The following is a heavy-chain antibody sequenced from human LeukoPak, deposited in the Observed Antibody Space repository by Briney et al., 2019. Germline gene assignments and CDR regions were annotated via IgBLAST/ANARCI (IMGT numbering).Heavy chain of an antibody. CDR3: ASPLVVATIH. CDR1: GYSISSGYY. CDR2: IYHSEST. Sequence: SETLSLTCTVSGYSISSGYYWGWIRQPPGKGLEWIGSIYHSESTYYNPSLKSRVTISVDTSKNQFSLKLSSVTAADTAVYYCASPLVVATIHWGQGTLVTVSS. V-gene: IGHV4-38-2*02. J-gene: IGHJ4*02. D-gene: IGHD5-12*01.